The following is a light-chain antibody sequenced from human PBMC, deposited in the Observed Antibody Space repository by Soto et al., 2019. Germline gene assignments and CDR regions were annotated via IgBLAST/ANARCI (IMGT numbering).Light chain of an antibody. CDR1: QSVLYSSNNKNY. CDR2: WAS. J-gene: IGKJ5*01. CDR3: QQRSNWPT. V-gene: IGKV4-1*01. Sequence: DIVMTQSPDSLAVSLGERATINCKSSQSVLYSSNNKNYLAWYQQKPGQPPKLLIFWASIRAASIPARFSASGTGTDFTLTISSLEPEDFAVYYCQQRSNWPTFGQGTRLEIK.